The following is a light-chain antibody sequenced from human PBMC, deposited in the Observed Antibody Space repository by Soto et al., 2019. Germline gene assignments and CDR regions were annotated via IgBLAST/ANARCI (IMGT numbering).Light chain of an antibody. J-gene: IGKJ1*01. Sequence: EIVLTRSPATLSLSPGERATLSCRASQSVSSYLAWYQQKPGQAPRLLIYDASNRATGIPARFSGSGSGTDFTLTISSLEPEDFAVYYCQQPTHWQCKFVQGTKVDI. V-gene: IGKV3-11*01. CDR3: QQPTHWQCK. CDR2: DAS. CDR1: QSVSSY.